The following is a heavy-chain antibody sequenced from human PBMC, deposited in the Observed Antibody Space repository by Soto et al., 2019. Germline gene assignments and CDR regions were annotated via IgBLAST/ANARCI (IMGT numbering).Heavy chain of an antibody. D-gene: IGHD2-21*02. CDR1: GYTFTSYA. J-gene: IGHJ4*02. Sequence: QVQLVQSGAEEKKPGASVKVSCKASGYTFTSYAMHWVRQAPGQRLEWRGWSNAGNGNTKYSQKFQGRVTITRDTSASTAYMELSSLRSEDTAVYYCARAWVVVTAPDYWGQGTLVTVSS. CDR2: SNAGNGNT. V-gene: IGHV1-3*05. CDR3: ARAWVVVTAPDY.